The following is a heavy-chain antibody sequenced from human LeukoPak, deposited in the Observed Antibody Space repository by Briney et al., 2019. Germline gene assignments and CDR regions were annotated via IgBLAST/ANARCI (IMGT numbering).Heavy chain of an antibody. CDR2: ISAYNGNT. Sequence: ASVKVSCKASGYTFTSYGISWVRQAPGQGLEWMGWISAYNGNTNYAQKLQGRVTMTTDTSTSTAYMELRSLRSEDTAVYYCAREGYCSGGSCYSNWFDPWGQGTLVTVSS. D-gene: IGHD2-15*01. CDR1: GYTFTSYG. V-gene: IGHV1-18*01. J-gene: IGHJ5*02. CDR3: AREGYCSGGSCYSNWFDP.